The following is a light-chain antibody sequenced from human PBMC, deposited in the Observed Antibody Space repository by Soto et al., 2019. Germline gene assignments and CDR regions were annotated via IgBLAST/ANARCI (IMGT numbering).Light chain of an antibody. CDR2: GAS. CDR1: QSLSSNY. CDR3: HQYDSAACT. Sequence: EIVLTQSPGTLSLSPGERATLSCRASQSLSSNYLAWYQQRPVQSPRLLVYGASSRATGIPDRFSGSGFGRAFALTISRLEPEDSAVDYCHQYDSAACTFGPGTRVGIK. J-gene: IGKJ3*01. V-gene: IGKV3-20*01.